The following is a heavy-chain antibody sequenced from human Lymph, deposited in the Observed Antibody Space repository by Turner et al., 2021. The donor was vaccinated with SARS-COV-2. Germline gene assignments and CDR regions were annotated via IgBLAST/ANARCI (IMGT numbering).Heavy chain of an antibody. CDR3: ARGRLDSFGGGYYSWFDP. J-gene: IGHJ5*02. Sequence: QVQLVQSVAEVKKPGPAVKVFCNASGGPFSSYAIHWVRQAPGQGLEWMGRIIPIHGIANYAQKFQGRVTITADKSTRTAYMELSSLRSEDTAVYYCARGRLDSFGGGYYSWFDPWGQGTLVTVSS. D-gene: IGHD1-26*01. V-gene: IGHV1-69*04. CDR1: GGPFSSYA. CDR2: IIPIHGIA.